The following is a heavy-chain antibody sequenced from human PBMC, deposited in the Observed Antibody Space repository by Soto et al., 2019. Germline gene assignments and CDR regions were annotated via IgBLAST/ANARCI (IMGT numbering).Heavy chain of an antibody. J-gene: IGHJ4*02. CDR2: ISGSGGST. CDR3: AKSALYCSSTSCWPFDY. Sequence: PGGSLRLSCAASGFTFSSYAMSWVRQAPGKGLEWVSAISGSGGSTYYADSVKGRFTISRDNSKNTLYLQMNSLRAEDTAVYYCAKSALYCSSTSCWPFDYWGQGTLVTVSS. CDR1: GFTFSSYA. V-gene: IGHV3-23*01. D-gene: IGHD2-2*01.